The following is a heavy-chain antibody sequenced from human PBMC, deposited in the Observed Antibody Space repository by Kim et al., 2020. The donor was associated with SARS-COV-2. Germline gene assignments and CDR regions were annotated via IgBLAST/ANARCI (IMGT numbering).Heavy chain of an antibody. J-gene: IGHJ5*02. CDR1: GGSFSGYY. Sequence: SETLSLTCAVYGGSFSGYYWSWIRQPPGKGLEWIGEINHSGSTNYNPSLKSRVTISVDTSKNQFSLKLSSVTAADTAVYSCARVIRITMLVVEWWFDPWG. D-gene: IGHD3-22*01. CDR3: ARVIRITMLVVEWWFDP. V-gene: IGHV4-34*01. CDR2: INHSGST.